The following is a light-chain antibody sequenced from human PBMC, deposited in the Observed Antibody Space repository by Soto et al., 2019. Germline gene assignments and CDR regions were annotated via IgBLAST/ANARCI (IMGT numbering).Light chain of an antibody. J-gene: IGLJ1*01. CDR1: SSDVGCYNF. Sequence: QSALTQPPSASGSPGQSVTISCTGTSSDVGCYNFVSWYQQHPGKAPQLIIYEVTKRPSGVPDRFSGSKSGNTASLTVSGLQTEDEADYYCSSYAATNNYVFGSGTKVTVL. V-gene: IGLV2-8*01. CDR2: EVT. CDR3: SSYAATNNYV.